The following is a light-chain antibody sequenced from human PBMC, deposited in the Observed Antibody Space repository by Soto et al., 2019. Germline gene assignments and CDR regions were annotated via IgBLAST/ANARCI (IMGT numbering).Light chain of an antibody. V-gene: IGKV3-20*01. CDR1: QSVRSSY. J-gene: IGKJ5*01. CDR3: QQYGSSPPTIT. CDR2: DAS. Sequence: EIVLTQSPGTLSLSPGERATLSCRASQSVRSSYLAWYQQKTGQAPRLLIYDASSRTTGVPDRFSGSGSGTDFTLTISRLEPEDFAVYFCQQYGSSPPTITFCQGTRLEI.